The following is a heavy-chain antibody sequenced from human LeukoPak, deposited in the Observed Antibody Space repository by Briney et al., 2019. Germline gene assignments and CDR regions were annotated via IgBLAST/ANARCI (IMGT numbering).Heavy chain of an antibody. V-gene: IGHV1-24*01. Sequence: ASVKVSCKVSGYILTEIPIHWVRQAPGKGLEWMGGFVREDGKTIYAQTFQGRVTMTGDTSTDTAYMELSSLRSEDTAMYYCAAESDFNKNYYVWGQGTLITVSS. J-gene: IGHJ4*02. D-gene: IGHD1-26*01. CDR3: AAESDFNKNYYV. CDR1: GYILTEIP. CDR2: FVREDGKT.